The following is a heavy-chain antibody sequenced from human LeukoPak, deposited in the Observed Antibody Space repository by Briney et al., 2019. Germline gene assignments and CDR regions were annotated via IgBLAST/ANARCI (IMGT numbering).Heavy chain of an antibody. J-gene: IGHJ2*01. D-gene: IGHD5-18*01. V-gene: IGHV4-61*02. CDR1: GGSISSGSYY. CDR2: FYTRGST. Sequence: SETLSLTCTVSGGSISSGSYYWSWIRQPAGKGLEWIGRFYTRGSTNYNPSLKSRVTISIDTSKNQFSLKLSSVTAADTAVYYCAREVGGYRYGYRPTELSWYFDVWGRGTLVTVSP. CDR3: AREVGGYRYGYRPTELSWYFDV.